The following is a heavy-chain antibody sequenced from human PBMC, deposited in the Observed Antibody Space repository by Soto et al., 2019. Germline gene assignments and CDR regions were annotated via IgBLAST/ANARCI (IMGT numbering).Heavy chain of an antibody. D-gene: IGHD2-2*01. Sequence: GASVKVSCKASGYTFTSYGISWVRQAPGQGLEWMGWISGYNGNTNYAQKFQGRVTMTTDTSTSTAYMELRSLRSDDTAMYYCARDTRLYCSSSSCYPNCFDPWGQGTLVTVPQ. CDR1: GYTFTSYG. CDR2: ISGYNGNT. CDR3: ARDTRLYCSSSSCYPNCFDP. V-gene: IGHV1-18*01. J-gene: IGHJ5*02.